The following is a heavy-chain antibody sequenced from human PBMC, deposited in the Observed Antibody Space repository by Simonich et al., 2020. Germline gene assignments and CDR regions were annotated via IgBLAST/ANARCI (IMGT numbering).Heavy chain of an antibody. CDR2: ISSSSSYI. J-gene: IGHJ4*02. CDR3: ARDVDTAMVFDY. CDR1: GFTFSSYS. V-gene: IGHV3-21*01. Sequence: EVQLVESGGGLVKPGGSLRLSCAASGFTFSSYSMNWVRQAPGKGLEWVSSISSSSSYIYYADSVKGRFTIPRDNAKNSLYLQMNSLRAEDTAVYYCARDVDTAMVFDYWGQGTLVTVSS. D-gene: IGHD5-18*01.